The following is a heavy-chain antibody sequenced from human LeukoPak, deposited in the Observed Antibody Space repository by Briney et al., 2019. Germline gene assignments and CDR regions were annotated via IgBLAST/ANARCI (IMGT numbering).Heavy chain of an antibody. J-gene: IGHJ3*02. Sequence: PGGSLRLSCAASGFTFSSYWMSWVRQAPGKGLEWVANIKQDGSEKYYVDSVKGRFTISRDNAKNSLYLQMNSLRAEDTAVYYCARRIIVATIGDAFDIWGRGTMVTVSS. CDR1: GFTFSSYW. CDR2: IKQDGSEK. CDR3: ARRIIVATIGDAFDI. D-gene: IGHD5-12*01. V-gene: IGHV3-7*01.